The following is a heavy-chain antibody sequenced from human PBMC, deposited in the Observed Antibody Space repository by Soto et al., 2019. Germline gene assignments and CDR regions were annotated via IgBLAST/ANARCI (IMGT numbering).Heavy chain of an antibody. CDR2: GIWDGGGA. V-gene: IGHV3-43*01. D-gene: IGHD3-10*02. J-gene: IGHJ6*02. CDR3: ANDRAEGRSSGTVRMDV. CDR1: GFTFDDYT. Sequence: PAGSLTLSCAASGFTFDDYTMPWVRLAPGQGLALVSLGIWDGGGAYYANSFMNRFTISRHNSKNSLYLQMNSLMTEETALYYFANDRAEGRSSGTVRMDVWGQGTTVTVSS.